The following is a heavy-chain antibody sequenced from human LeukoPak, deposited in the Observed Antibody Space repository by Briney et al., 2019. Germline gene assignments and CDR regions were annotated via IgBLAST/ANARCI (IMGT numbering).Heavy chain of an antibody. CDR3: AAGGDLPPTLANIAVVPYDAFDI. CDR2: IVVGSGNT. V-gene: IGHV1-58*02. D-gene: IGHD6-19*01. J-gene: IGHJ3*02. Sequence: GTSVKVSCKASGFTFTSSAMQWVRQARGQRLEWIGWIVVGSGNTNYAQKSQERVTITRDMSTSTAYLELSSLRSEDTAVYYCAAGGDLPPTLANIAVVPYDAFDIWGQGTMVTVSS. CDR1: GFTFTSSA.